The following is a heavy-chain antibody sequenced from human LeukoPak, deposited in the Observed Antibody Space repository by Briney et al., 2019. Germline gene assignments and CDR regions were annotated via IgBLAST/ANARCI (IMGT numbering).Heavy chain of an antibody. D-gene: IGHD6-13*01. CDR3: AKDIRVLGGIAAAGTSFDY. CDR2: ISWNSGSI. Sequence: GRSLRLSCAASGFTFDDYAMHWVRQAPGKGLEWVSGISWNSGSIGYADSVKGRFTTSRDNAKNSLYLQMNSLRAEDTALYYCAKDIRVLGGIAAAGTSFDYWGQGTLVTVSS. J-gene: IGHJ4*02. CDR1: GFTFDDYA. V-gene: IGHV3-9*01.